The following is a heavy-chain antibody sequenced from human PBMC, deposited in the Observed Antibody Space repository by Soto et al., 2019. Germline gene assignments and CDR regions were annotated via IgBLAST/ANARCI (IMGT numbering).Heavy chain of an antibody. CDR3: ARDQLVYSGYDYEYYFDY. V-gene: IGHV1-2*04. CDR1: GYTLTGYY. D-gene: IGHD5-12*01. CDR2: INPNSGGT. J-gene: IGHJ4*02. Sequence: ASVKVSCKASGYTLTGYYMQWVRQAPGQGLEWMGWINPNSGGTNYAQKFQGWVTMTRDTSISTAYMELSRLRSDDTAVYYCARDQLVYSGYDYEYYFDYWGQGTLVTVSS.